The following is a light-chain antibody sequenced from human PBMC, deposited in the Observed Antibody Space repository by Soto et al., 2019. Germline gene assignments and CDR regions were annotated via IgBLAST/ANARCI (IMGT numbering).Light chain of an antibody. CDR2: LGS. CDR3: MQSLHTPLT. CDR1: QGLLQSNGYNY. J-gene: IGKJ5*01. Sequence: DILMTRSPRSVPVTPVGPASMSCMSMQGLLQSNGYNYLDWYLQKPGQSPQLLIYLGSNRASGVPDRFSGSGSGTDFTLTISRVEAEDVGVYYCMQSLHTPLTFGQGTRLEIK. V-gene: IGKV2-28*01.